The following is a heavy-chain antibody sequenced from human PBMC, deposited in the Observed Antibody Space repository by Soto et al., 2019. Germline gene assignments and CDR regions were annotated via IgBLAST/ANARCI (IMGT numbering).Heavy chain of an antibody. D-gene: IGHD3-22*01. CDR2: ISGSGSGT. V-gene: IGHV3-23*01. CDR3: PKGSSCYYDTLDH. CDR1: GFTFSTYS. Sequence: EVQLLQSGGGLVQPGGSLRLSCAASGFTFSTYSIYWVRQSPGKGLEWVSGISGSGSGTYYADSVKGRVTITRDNSKNIRYLQMNSLRAEDTAVYYCPKGSSCYYDTLDHWGQGTLVTVSS. J-gene: IGHJ4*02.